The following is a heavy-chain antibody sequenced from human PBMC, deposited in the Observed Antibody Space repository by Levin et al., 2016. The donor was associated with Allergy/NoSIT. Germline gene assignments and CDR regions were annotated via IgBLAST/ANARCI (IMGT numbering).Heavy chain of an antibody. CDR2: ISSNGGST. CDR1: GFTFSSYA. Sequence: GESLKISCAASGFTFSSYAMHWVRQAPGKGLEYVSAISSNGGSTYYANSVKGRFTISRDNSKNTLYLQMGSLRAEDMAVYYCARDGRVGYSSSWYYFDYWGQGTLVTVSS. D-gene: IGHD6-13*01. V-gene: IGHV3-64*01. CDR3: ARDGRVGYSSSWYYFDY. J-gene: IGHJ4*02.